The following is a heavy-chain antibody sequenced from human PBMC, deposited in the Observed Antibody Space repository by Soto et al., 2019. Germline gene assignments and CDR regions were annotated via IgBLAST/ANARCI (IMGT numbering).Heavy chain of an antibody. D-gene: IGHD2-2*01. V-gene: IGHV4-39*01. CDR1: GGSIRSSTYY. Sequence: PSDTLSLTCAASGGSIRSSTYYWGWIRQPPGKGLEWIGSIYYSGITYYNPSLKSRVTISVDTSKNQFSLKVNFVTAADTAVYYCARLSIAVVPATSFDIWGQGTLVTVSS. CDR3: ARLSIAVVPATSFDI. J-gene: IGHJ3*02. CDR2: IYYSGIT.